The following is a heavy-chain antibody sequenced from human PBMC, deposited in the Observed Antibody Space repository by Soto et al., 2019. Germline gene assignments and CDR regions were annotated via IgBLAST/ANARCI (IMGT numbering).Heavy chain of an antibody. Sequence: PGVSLRLSCAASGFSFSTYAMSWVRQAPGKGLEWVSAISGSGDSTYSADSVRGRFTISRDNSINTLYLQMNNLGNEDTAVYYCAHPRGYGVFDAYDIWGQGTMVTVSS. CDR1: GFSFSTYA. J-gene: IGHJ3*02. D-gene: IGHD4-17*01. CDR2: ISGSGDST. CDR3: AHPRGYGVFDAYDI. V-gene: IGHV3-23*01.